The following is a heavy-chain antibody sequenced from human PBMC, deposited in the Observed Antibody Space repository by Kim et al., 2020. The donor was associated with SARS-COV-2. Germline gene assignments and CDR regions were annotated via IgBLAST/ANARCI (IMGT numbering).Heavy chain of an antibody. D-gene: IGHD3-22*01. J-gene: IGHJ3*01. V-gene: IGHV4-31*03. CDR1: GVSISRGAYY. CDR3: ARGKGSYGSSGSHYNAFDL. CDR2: IFNSGNS. Sequence: SETLSLTCNVSGVSISRGAYYWSWIRQHPGKGLEWIGYIFNSGNSYYHPSLRSRATISRDTSRNQLSLTLSSVTAADTAVYFCARGKGSYGSSGSHYNAFDLWGQGTMVNVSS.